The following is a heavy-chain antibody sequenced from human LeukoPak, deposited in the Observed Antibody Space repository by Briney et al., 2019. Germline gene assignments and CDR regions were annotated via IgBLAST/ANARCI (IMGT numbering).Heavy chain of an antibody. V-gene: IGHV3-33*06. CDR2: IWYDGSNK. J-gene: IGHJ6*02. CDR1: GFTFSSYG. CDR3: AKVVAPYSSGWDYYYGMDV. D-gene: IGHD6-19*01. Sequence: QPGRSLRLSCAASGFTFSSYGMHWVRQAPGKGLEWVAVIWYDGSNKYYADSVKGRFTISRDNSKNTLYLQMNSLRAEDTGVYYCAKVVAPYSSGWDYYYGMDVWGQGTTVTVSS.